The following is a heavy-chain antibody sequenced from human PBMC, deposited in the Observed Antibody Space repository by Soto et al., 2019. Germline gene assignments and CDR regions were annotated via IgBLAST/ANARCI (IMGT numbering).Heavy chain of an antibody. CDR1: GFTFSSTG. CDR2: ISYDGSNK. Sequence: QVQLVESGGGVVQPGRSLRLSCAGSGFTFSSTGIHWVRQAPGKGLEWVAVISYDGSNKYYADSVKGRFTISRDNSKNTVYLQMNSLRVEDTAVYFCAKEGCSSTSCVAFLDVWGQGTTVTAS. D-gene: IGHD2-2*01. V-gene: IGHV3-30*18. CDR3: AKEGCSSTSCVAFLDV. J-gene: IGHJ6*02.